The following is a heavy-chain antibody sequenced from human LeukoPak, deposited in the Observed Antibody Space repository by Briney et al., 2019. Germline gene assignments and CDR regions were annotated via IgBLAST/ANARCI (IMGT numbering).Heavy chain of an antibody. CDR3: RRRKSSSSWGGGFDY. V-gene: IGHV5-51*07. Sequence: GPPLKTSCKGSDTRFTSYRIGWVHPLPGKGLEWMGIISPSDSDTSYSPSFQGQVTISAATSITPPSRKWSSRKATGPASYYWRRRKSSSSWGGGFDYWGQGTLVTVSS. J-gene: IGHJ4*02. D-gene: IGHD6-6*01. CDR1: DTRFTSYR. CDR2: ISPSDSDT.